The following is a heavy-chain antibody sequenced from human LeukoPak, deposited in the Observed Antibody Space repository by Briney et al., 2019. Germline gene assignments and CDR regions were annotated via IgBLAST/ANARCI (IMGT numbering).Heavy chain of an antibody. D-gene: IGHD2-2*01. CDR1: GGTFSSYA. Sequence: GSSVKVSCKASGGTFSSYAISWVRQAPGQGLEWMGRIIPILGIANYAQKFQGRVTITADKSTSTAYMELSRLRSDDTAVYYCARDRVDHCSSTSCRDAFDIWGQGTMVTVSS. CDR2: IIPILGIA. CDR3: ARDRVDHCSSTSCRDAFDI. V-gene: IGHV1-69*04. J-gene: IGHJ3*02.